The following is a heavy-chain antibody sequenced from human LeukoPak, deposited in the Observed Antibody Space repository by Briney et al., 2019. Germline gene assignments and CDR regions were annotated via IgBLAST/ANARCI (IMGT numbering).Heavy chain of an antibody. V-gene: IGHV1-69*04. Sequence: SVKVSCKASGGTFSSYAISWVRQAPGQGLEWMGRIIPILGIANYAQKFQGRVTITADKSTSTAYMELSSLRSEDTAVYYCARSTVPSGAFDIWGQGTMVTVSS. CDR2: IIPILGIA. CDR1: GGTFSSYA. D-gene: IGHD2-2*01. J-gene: IGHJ3*02. CDR3: ARSTVPSGAFDI.